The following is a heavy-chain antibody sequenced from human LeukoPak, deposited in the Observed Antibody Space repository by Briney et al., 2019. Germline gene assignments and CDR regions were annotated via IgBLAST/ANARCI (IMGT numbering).Heavy chain of an antibody. V-gene: IGHV3-74*01. CDR1: GFTVNTYA. J-gene: IGHJ4*02. CDR2: IASDGSST. D-gene: IGHD4-23*01. Sequence: GGSLRLSCAASGFTVNTYAMNWVRQAPGKGLVWVSRIASDGSSTTYADSVKGRFSISRDNAKNTLYLQMNSLRVEDTAVYYCARGRPHGNDYWGQGTLVTVSS. CDR3: ARGRPHGNDY.